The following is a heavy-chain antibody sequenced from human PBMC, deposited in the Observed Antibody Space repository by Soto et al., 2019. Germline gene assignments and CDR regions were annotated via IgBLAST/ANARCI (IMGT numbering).Heavy chain of an antibody. CDR2: ISKSGGTT. V-gene: IGHV3-48*03. CDR1: GFTFSAYE. J-gene: IGHJ4*02. CDR3: VREGHYYFDY. Sequence: GGSLRLSCAASGFTFSAYEMHWVRQAPGQGLEWVSYISKSGGTTYYADSVKGRFTISRDDAKNSVYLQMSSLRPEDMAVYKCVREGHYYFDYWGQGALVTVSA.